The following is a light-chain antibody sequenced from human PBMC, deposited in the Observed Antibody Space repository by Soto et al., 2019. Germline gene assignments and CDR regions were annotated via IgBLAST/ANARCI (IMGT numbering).Light chain of an antibody. V-gene: IGKV3-11*01. Sequence: EIVLTQSPLTLSLSPGERATLSCRASQSVSNQLAWYQQKPGQPPRLLIFDASRRVTGIPARFSGSGSGTEFTLTLSSLEPEDFAVYYCQQRAGSSTFGQGTRLEIK. J-gene: IGKJ5*01. CDR3: QQRAGSST. CDR2: DAS. CDR1: QSVSNQ.